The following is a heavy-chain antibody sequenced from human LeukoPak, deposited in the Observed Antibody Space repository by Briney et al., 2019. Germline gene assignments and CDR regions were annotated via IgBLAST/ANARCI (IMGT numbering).Heavy chain of an antibody. D-gene: IGHD1-26*01. CDR1: GYTFTGYY. V-gene: IGHV1-2*02. J-gene: IGHJ3*02. CDR2: INPNSGGT. CDR3: ARVASAYGSYYVDFDI. Sequence: ASVKVSCKASGYTFTGYYMHWVRQAPGQGLEWMGWINPNSGGTNYAQKFQGRVTMTRDTSISTAYMELSRLRSDDTAVYYCARVASAYGSYYVDFDIWGQGTMVTVSS.